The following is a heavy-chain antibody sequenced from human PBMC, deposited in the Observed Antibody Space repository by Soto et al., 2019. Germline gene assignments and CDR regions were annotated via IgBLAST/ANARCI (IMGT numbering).Heavy chain of an antibody. Sequence: SETLSLTCTVSGGSISSGRYFLSWIRQLPGKGLEWIGYIYNGGGTLYNPSLKSRVTMSVDTSKNQFSLKLSSVTAADTAVFYCARSKTGRTHVFDSWGRGALVTVSS. CDR3: ARSKTGRTHVFDS. J-gene: IGHJ4*02. D-gene: IGHD3-9*01. CDR1: GGSISSGRYF. V-gene: IGHV4-31*03. CDR2: IYNGGGT.